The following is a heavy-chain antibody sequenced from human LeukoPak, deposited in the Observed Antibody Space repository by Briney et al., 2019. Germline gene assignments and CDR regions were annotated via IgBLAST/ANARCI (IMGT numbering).Heavy chain of an antibody. D-gene: IGHD1-26*01. V-gene: IGHV3-13*04. CDR1: GFTFSGYS. Sequence: TGGSLRLSCAASGFTFSGYSMNWVRQATGKGLEWVSGIGTSGDTYYPGSVKGRFTISRENAKNSLYLQMNSLRAGDTAVYYCARPIDSGSYYYGMDVWGQGTTVTVSS. J-gene: IGHJ6*02. CDR3: ARPIDSGSYYYGMDV. CDR2: IGTSGDT.